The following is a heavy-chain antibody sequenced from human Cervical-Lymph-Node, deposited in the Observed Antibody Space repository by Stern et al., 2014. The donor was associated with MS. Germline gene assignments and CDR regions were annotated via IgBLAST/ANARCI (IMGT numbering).Heavy chain of an antibody. CDR3: ANQGARGFGHSPTTY. V-gene: IGHV7-4-1*02. J-gene: IGHJ4*02. Sequence: QVQLVQSGSELKKPGASVKISCKASGYDFTSSAMSWVRQAPGQGLEWMGWINAYTGTPTYARDFTGRIVFSLDTSVTTAYLQISSLKADDTALYYGANQGARGFGHSPTTYWGQGTLVTVSS. D-gene: IGHD4-23*01. CDR1: GYDFTSSA. CDR2: INAYTGTP.